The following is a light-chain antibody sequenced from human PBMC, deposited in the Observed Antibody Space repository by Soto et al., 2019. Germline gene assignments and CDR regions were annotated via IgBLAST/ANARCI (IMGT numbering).Light chain of an antibody. CDR3: QQYNNWPPIT. CDR1: QSVSGN. J-gene: IGKJ3*01. V-gene: IGKV3-15*01. Sequence: EIVMTQSPATLSVSPGERATLSCRASQSVSGNLAWYQQKPGQAPRLLIYAASTRATGIPARFSGSGSGTEVSLTISSLQSADFAVYYCQQYNNWPPITFGPGTKVDIK. CDR2: AAS.